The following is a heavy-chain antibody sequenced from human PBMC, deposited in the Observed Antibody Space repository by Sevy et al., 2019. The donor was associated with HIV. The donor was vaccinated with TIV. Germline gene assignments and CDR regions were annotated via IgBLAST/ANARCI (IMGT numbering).Heavy chain of an antibody. V-gene: IGHV3-23*01. Sequence: GSLRLSCAASGFIFSSYVMSWVRQAPGKGLEWVSSISGSGGYTYYADSVKGRFTISRDNSNNMLYLQMNSLRAEDTAIYYCEAITTAGRDCWGQGTLVTVSS. CDR3: EAITTAGRDC. CDR1: GFIFSSYV. J-gene: IGHJ4*02. CDR2: ISGSGGYT. D-gene: IGHD1-1*01.